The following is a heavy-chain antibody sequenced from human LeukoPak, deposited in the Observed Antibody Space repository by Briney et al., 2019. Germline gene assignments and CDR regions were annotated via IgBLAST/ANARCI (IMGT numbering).Heavy chain of an antibody. CDR1: GFTFSSYG. CDR3: AKDPSVGATNFDY. CDR2: IRHDGSNK. Sequence: GGSLRLSCAASGFTFSSYGMHWVRQAPGKGLEWVAFIRHDGSNKYYADFVKGRFTISRDNSKNTLYLQMNSLRAEDTAVYYCAKDPSVGATNFDYWGQGTLVTVSS. D-gene: IGHD1-26*01. J-gene: IGHJ4*02. V-gene: IGHV3-30*02.